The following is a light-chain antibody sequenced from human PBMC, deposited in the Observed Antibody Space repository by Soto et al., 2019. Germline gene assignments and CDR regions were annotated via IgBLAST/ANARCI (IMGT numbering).Light chain of an antibody. CDR2: DVS. CDR1: QSVSSN. V-gene: IGKV3-15*01. CDR3: QQYNNWPRT. Sequence: EIVMTQSPATLTVSPGERSTLSCWASQSVSSNLAWYQQKPGQAHRLLIYDVSTRATGIPARFSGSGSGTEFTLTISSLQSEDFAVYDCQQYNNWPRTFGQGTKVDIK. J-gene: IGKJ1*01.